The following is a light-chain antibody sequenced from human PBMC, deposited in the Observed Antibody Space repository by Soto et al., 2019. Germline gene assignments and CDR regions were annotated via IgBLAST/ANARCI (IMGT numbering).Light chain of an antibody. CDR3: QQYYSYPFT. V-gene: IGKV1-8*01. CDR1: QGISSY. J-gene: IGKJ3*01. CDR2: AAS. Sequence: AIRMTQSPSSLSASTGDRVTITCRASQGISSYLAWYQQKPGKAPKLLIYAASTLQSGVPSRFSGSGSGTYFTRTISCLQSEDFATYYGQQYYSYPFTFGPGTKVDIK.